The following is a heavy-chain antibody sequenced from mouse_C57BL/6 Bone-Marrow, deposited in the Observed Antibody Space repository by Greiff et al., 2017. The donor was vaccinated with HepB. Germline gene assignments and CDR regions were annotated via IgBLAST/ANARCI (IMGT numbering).Heavy chain of an antibody. CDR2: INPGSGGT. CDR3: ARETGTWFAY. CDR1: GYAFTNYL. J-gene: IGHJ3*01. V-gene: IGHV1-54*01. Sequence: VKLMESGAELVRPGTSVKVSCKASGYAFTNYLIEWVKQRPGQGLEWIGVINPGSGGTNYNEKFKGKATLTADKSSSTAYMQLSSLTSEDSAVYFCARETGTWFAYWGQGTLVTVSA.